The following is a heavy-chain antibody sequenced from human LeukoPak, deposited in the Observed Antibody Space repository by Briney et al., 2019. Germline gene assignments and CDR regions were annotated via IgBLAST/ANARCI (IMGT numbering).Heavy chain of an antibody. CDR1: GGSVSSGSYY. CDR3: ASRGYSYALDY. CDR2: IYYSGST. V-gene: IGHV4-61*01. Sequence: SETQSLTCTVSGGSVSSGSYYWSWIRQPPGKGLEWIGYIYYSGSTNYNPSLKSRVTISVDTSKNQFSLKLSSVTAADTAVYYCASRGYSYALDYWGQGTLVTVSS. J-gene: IGHJ4*02. D-gene: IGHD5-18*01.